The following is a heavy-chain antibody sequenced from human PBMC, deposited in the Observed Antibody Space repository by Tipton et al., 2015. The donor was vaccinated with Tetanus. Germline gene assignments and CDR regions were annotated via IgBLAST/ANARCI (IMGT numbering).Heavy chain of an antibody. J-gene: IGHJ6*02. Sequence: LRLSCAVSGGSISSGDYSWSWIRQPPGKGLEWIGYIYDSGSTYYNPSLKSRVTISEDRSKNQISLRLRSVTAADTAAYYCARVKGTYNHYGLDVWGQGTTVTVAS. D-gene: IGHD3-10*01. V-gene: IGHV4-30-2*01. CDR2: IYDSGST. CDR1: GGSISSGDYS. CDR3: ARVKGTYNHYGLDV.